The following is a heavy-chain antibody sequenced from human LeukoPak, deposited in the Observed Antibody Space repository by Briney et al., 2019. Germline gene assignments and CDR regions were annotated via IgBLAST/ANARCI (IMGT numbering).Heavy chain of an antibody. CDR3: ARGIRAYGDYYYYYMDV. D-gene: IGHD4-17*01. CDR1: GFTFSSYA. V-gene: IGHV3-64*01. Sequence: GGSLRLSCAASGFTFSSYAMHWVRQAPGKGLEYVSAISSNGGSTYYANSVKGRFTISRDNSKNTLYLQMGSLRAEDMAVYYCARGIRAYGDYYYYYMDVWGKGTTVTISS. J-gene: IGHJ6*03. CDR2: ISSNGGST.